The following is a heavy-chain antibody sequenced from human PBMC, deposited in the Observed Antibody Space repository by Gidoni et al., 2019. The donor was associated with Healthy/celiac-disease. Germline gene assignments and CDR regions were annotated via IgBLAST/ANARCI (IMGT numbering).Heavy chain of an antibody. V-gene: IGHV4-34*01. CDR3: ARGGVKSGSYGRRNWFDP. Sequence: QVQLQQWGAGLLKPSETLSITCAVYGGSFSGYYWSWIRQPPGKGLEWIGEINHSGSTNYNPSLKSRVTISVDTSKNQFSLKLSSVTAADTAVYYCARGGVKSGSYGRRNWFDPWGQGTLVTVSS. CDR2: INHSGST. CDR1: GGSFSGYY. J-gene: IGHJ5*02. D-gene: IGHD1-26*01.